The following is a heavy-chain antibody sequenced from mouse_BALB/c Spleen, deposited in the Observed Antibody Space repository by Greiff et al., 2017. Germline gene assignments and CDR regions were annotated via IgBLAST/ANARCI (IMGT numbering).Heavy chain of an antibody. CDR1: GYTFTSCW. CDR2: INPSNGRT. J-gene: IGHJ2*01. CDR3: ARRGTTTVVGHFDY. D-gene: IGHD1-1*01. Sequence: QVQLQQPGAELVKPGASVKLSCKASGYTFTSCWMHWVKQRPGQGLEWIGEINPSNGRTNYNEKFKSKATLTVDKSSSTAYMQLSSLTSEDSAVYYCARRGTTTVVGHFDYWGQGTTLTVSS. V-gene: IGHV1S81*02.